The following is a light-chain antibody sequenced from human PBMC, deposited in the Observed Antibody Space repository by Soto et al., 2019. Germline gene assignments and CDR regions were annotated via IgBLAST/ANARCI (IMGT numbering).Light chain of an antibody. V-gene: IGKV1-5*01. CDR3: QQSFSIPIYT. CDR2: DAS. J-gene: IGKJ2*01. CDR1: QSISSW. Sequence: DIQMTQSPSTLSASVGDRVTITCRASQSISSWLAWYQQKPGKAPKLLIYDASSLESGVPSRFSGSGSGTDFTLTISGVQTEDFATYYGQQSFSIPIYTFGQGTKVDIK.